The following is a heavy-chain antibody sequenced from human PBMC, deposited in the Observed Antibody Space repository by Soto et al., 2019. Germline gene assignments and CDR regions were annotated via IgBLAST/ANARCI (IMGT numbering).Heavy chain of an antibody. V-gene: IGHV4-30-4*02. CDR1: GDSIGRGNRY. D-gene: IGHD3-16*01. Sequence: SETLSLTGSVSGDSIGRGNRYWSWRREAPGRGLEWIGYIFASGTTYYNPSLKSRLNMSLDTSQNKFSLKLNSVTAADTAVYFCARVPSPFDFYYAMDVWGQGTTVTVS. J-gene: IGHJ6*02. CDR2: IFASGTT. CDR3: ARVPSPFDFYYAMDV.